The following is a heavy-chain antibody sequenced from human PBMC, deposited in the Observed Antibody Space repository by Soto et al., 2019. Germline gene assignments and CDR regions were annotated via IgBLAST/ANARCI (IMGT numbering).Heavy chain of an antibody. CDR1: GFTFSSYA. D-gene: IGHD6-13*01. V-gene: IGHV3-23*01. Sequence: EVQLLESGGGLVQPGGSLRLSCAASGFTFSSYAMSWVRQAPGKGLEWVSAISGSGGSTYYADSVKGRFTISRDNSQNTLYLQMNSLRAEDTAVYYCAKDSGIAAAGDPGGFFDYWGQGTLVTVSS. J-gene: IGHJ4*02. CDR3: AKDSGIAAAGDPGGFFDY. CDR2: ISGSGGST.